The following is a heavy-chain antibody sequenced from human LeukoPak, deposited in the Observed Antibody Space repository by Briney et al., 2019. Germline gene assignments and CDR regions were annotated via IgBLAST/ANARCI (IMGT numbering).Heavy chain of an antibody. D-gene: IGHD4-17*01. J-gene: IGHJ5*02. CDR1: GGSISSSDYY. Sequence: SETLSLTCTVSGGSISSSDYYWAWIRQPPGKGLEWIGNIYYSGTTYYSPSLKSRVTISVDTSKSQFSLKLSSVTAADTAVYYCARDYGDYCFDPWGQGTLVTVSS. V-gene: IGHV4-39*07. CDR3: ARDYGDYCFDP. CDR2: IYYSGTT.